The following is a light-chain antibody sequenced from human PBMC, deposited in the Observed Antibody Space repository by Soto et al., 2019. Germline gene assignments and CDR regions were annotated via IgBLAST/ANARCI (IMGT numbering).Light chain of an antibody. Sequence: EIVLTPSPGTLSLSPGERATLSCRASQSVTNSYLAWYRQKPGQAPRLLLYGASSRATGVPDRFSGSGSGTDFTLTISRLEPEDFAVYYCQQYGTSPWTFGQGTKVDIK. V-gene: IGKV3-20*01. CDR1: QSVTNSY. CDR3: QQYGTSPWT. J-gene: IGKJ1*01. CDR2: GAS.